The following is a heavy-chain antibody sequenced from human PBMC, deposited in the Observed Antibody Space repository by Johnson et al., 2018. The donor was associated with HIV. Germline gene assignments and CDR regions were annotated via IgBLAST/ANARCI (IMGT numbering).Heavy chain of an antibody. CDR1: GFTFSNAW. Sequence: QVQLVESGGGLVKPGGYLRLSCAASGFTFSNAWMSWVRQAPGKGLEWVAVISYDGSNKYYADSVKGRFTISRDNSKNTLYLQMTSLRAEDTAMYFCAKGPQGIATPDAFDIWGQGTMVTVSS. J-gene: IGHJ3*02. D-gene: IGHD2-21*01. CDR2: ISYDGSNK. CDR3: AKGPQGIATPDAFDI. V-gene: IGHV3-30*18.